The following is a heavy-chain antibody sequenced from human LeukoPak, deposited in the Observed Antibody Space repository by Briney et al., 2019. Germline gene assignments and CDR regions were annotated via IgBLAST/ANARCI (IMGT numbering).Heavy chain of an antibody. V-gene: IGHV3-23*01. J-gene: IGHJ5*02. Sequence: GGSLRLSCAASGFTFSSYVMSWVRQAPGKGLEWVSTISDGGDTTYYTDSVKGRFTVSRDNPKNTLYLQMNSLRAEDTAVYYCASHLIAATGYWFDPWGQGTLVTVSS. CDR3: ASHLIAATGYWFDP. CDR2: ISDGGDTT. CDR1: GFTFSSYV. D-gene: IGHD6-13*01.